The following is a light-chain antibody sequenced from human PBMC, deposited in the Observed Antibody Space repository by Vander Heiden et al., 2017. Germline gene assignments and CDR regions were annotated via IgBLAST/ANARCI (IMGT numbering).Light chain of an antibody. V-gene: IGLV2-23*02. J-gene: IGLJ3*02. CDR1: SSDAGSYNL. CDR3: CSYAGSSTSWV. Sequence: QPALTQPASVFGSPGQSITISCTGTSSDAGSYNLVSWYQQHPGKAPKLMICEVNKRRSGVSNRFSGSKSGNTASLTISGLQAEDEADYYCCSYAGSSTSWVFGGGTKLTVL. CDR2: EVN.